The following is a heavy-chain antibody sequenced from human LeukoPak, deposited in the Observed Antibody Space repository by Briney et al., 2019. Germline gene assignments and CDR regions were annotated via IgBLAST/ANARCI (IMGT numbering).Heavy chain of an antibody. V-gene: IGHV4-59*11. Sequence: PSETLSLTCTVSGDSISSHYWSWIRQPPGKGLEWIGYIYYSGSTNYNPSLKSRVTISVDTSKNQFSLKLSSVTAADTAVYYCARDSGVRSLDYWGQGTLVTVSS. CDR2: IYYSGST. CDR1: GDSISSHY. CDR3: ARDSGVRSLDY. J-gene: IGHJ4*02. D-gene: IGHD1-26*01.